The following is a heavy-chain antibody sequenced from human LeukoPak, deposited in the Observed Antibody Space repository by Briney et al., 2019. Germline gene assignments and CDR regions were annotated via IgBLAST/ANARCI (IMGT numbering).Heavy chain of an antibody. CDR2: IKQDGSEK. Sequence: PGGSLRLSCAASGFTFSSYWMSWVRQAPGKGLEWVANIKQDGSEKYYVDSVKGRFTISRDNAKNSLYLQMNSLRAEDTAVYYCARGGRKEMATNWFDPWGQGTLVTVSS. V-gene: IGHV3-7*04. CDR1: GFTFSSYW. D-gene: IGHD5-24*01. J-gene: IGHJ5*02. CDR3: ARGGRKEMATNWFDP.